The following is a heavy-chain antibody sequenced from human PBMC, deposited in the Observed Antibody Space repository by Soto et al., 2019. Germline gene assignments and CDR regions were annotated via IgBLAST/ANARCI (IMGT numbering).Heavy chain of an antibody. D-gene: IGHD3-10*01. CDR1: GGSFSGSY. V-gene: IGHV4-34*01. CDR3: ARGLAQLVRGVIRTRGMDV. Sequence: SETLSLTRVFSGGSFSGSYWSWIRQPPGEGLEWIGEINHSGSTNYNPSLKSRVTISVDTSKNQFSLKLSSVTAAGTAVYYCARGLAQLVRGVIRTRGMDVWGQGTTVT. J-gene: IGHJ6*02. CDR2: INHSGST.